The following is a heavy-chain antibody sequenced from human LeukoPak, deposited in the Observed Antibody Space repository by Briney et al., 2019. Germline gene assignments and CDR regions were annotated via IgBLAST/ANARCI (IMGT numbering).Heavy chain of an antibody. J-gene: IGHJ4*02. CDR1: GYTFTGYY. V-gene: IGHV1-8*02. Sequence: GASVKVSCKASGYTFTGYYMHWVRQAPGQGLEWMGWINPNSGNTGYAQKFQGRVTMTRNTSISTAYMELSSLRSEDTAVYYCARSLSGTSSNEWGQGTLVTVSS. CDR3: ARSLSGTSSNE. D-gene: IGHD1-7*01. CDR2: INPNSGNT.